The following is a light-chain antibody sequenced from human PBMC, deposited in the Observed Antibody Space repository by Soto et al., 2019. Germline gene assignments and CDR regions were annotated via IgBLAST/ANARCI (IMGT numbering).Light chain of an antibody. CDR2: EVS. J-gene: IGLJ2*01. CDR3: CSYAGLSTVI. V-gene: IGLV2-23*02. CDR1: SSDVATYNL. Sequence: QSALTQPASVSGSPGQSITVSCTGTSSDVATYNLVSWYQQHPGTAPKLIIFEVSKRPSGVSSRSSGSKSGNTASLTISGLQPEEEAHYFCCSYAGLSTVIFGGGTKLTVL.